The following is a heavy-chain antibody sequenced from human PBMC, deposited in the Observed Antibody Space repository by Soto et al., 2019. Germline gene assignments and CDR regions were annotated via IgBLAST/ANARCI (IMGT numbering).Heavy chain of an antibody. V-gene: IGHV3-48*01. D-gene: IGHD6-13*01. J-gene: IGHJ4*02. CDR1: GFTFTSYS. Sequence: PGGSLRLSCAASGFTFTSYSMNWVRQTPGKGLEWVSYINSGSSAMYYVDSVKGRFTISRDNAKNSLYLQMNSLRAEDTAVYYCAKYPQQLIVYFDYCGQGTQVTVSS. CDR3: AKYPQQLIVYFDY. CDR2: INSGSSAM.